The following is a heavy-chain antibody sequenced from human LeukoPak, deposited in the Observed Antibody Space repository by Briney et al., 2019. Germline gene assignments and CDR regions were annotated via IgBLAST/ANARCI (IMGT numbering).Heavy chain of an antibody. CDR2: INSSSGYI. Sequence: GGSLRLSCAASGFTFRNYNMNWVRQAPGKGLEWVSSINSSSGYIYYADSVKGRFTISRDNAKNSLYLQMNSLRAEDTAVYYCARDRLLYYYDSGPTGHFQHWGQGTLVTV. V-gene: IGHV3-21*04. J-gene: IGHJ1*01. CDR3: ARDRLLYYYDSGPTGHFQH. D-gene: IGHD3-22*01. CDR1: GFTFRNYN.